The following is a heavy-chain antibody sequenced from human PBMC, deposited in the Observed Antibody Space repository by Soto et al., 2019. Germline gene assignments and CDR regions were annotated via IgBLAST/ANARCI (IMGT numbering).Heavy chain of an antibody. J-gene: IGHJ3*02. CDR2: ISWNSGSI. V-gene: IGHV3-9*01. CDR3: AKDKRGYGTDAFDI. Sequence: GGSLRLSCAASGFTFDDYAMHWVRQAPGKGLEWVSGISWNSGSIGYADSVKGRFTISRDNAKNSLYLQMNSLRAEDTALYYCAKDKRGYGTDAFDIWGQGTMVTVSS. D-gene: IGHD5-12*01. CDR1: GFTFDDYA.